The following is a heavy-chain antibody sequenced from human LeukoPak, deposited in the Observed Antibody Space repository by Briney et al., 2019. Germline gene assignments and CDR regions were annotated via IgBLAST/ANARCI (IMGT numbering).Heavy chain of an antibody. Sequence: SETLSLTCTVSGGSISSRTYYWAWIRQPPGKGLEWIGSINYSGKITYNPSLKSRVTVSLDTSKNQFSLTLSSVTAADTAVYYCARDFGDWRTDYWGQGTLVIVSS. CDR1: GGSISSRTYY. D-gene: IGHD2-21*02. CDR3: ARDFGDWRTDY. J-gene: IGHJ4*02. CDR2: INYSGKI. V-gene: IGHV4-39*07.